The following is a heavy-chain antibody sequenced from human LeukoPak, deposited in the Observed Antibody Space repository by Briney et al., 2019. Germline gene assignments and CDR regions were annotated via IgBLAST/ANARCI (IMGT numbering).Heavy chain of an antibody. V-gene: IGHV1-2*02. CDR1: GYTFTDYY. Sequence: ASVKVSCMASGYTFTDYYMHWVRQAPGQGREWMGWINPNNGGTKYAQKFQDRVIMTRDTSTSTAYMELSRLRSDDTAVYYCARICASGSYFLFWGQGTLVTVSS. CDR2: INPNNGGT. J-gene: IGHJ4*02. D-gene: IGHD3-10*01. CDR3: ARICASGSYFLF.